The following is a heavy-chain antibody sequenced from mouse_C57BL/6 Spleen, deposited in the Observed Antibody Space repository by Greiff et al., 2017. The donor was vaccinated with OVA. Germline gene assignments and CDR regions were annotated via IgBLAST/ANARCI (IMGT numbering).Heavy chain of an antibody. CDR3: ARGDYYGNSPFDY. J-gene: IGHJ2*01. V-gene: IGHV5-4*01. CDR2: ISDGGSYT. Sequence: EVHLVESGGGLVKPGGSLKLSCAASGFTFSSYAMSWVRQTPEKRLEWVATISDGGSYTYYPDNVKGRFTISRDNAKNNLYLQMSHLKSEDTAMYYCARGDYYGNSPFDYWGQGTTLTVSS. D-gene: IGHD2-1*01. CDR1: GFTFSSYA.